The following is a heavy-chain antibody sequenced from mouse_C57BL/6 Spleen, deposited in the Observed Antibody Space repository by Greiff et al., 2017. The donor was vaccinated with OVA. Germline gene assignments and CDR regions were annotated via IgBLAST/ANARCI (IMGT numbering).Heavy chain of an antibody. D-gene: IGHD1-1*01. CDR2: IYPSDSDT. Sequence: VQLQQPGAELVRPGSSVKLSCKASGYTFTSYWMDWVKQRPGQGLEWIGNIYPSDSDTHYNQKFKDKATLTVDKSSSTAYMQLSSLTSEDSAVYYCARAYYGNREGEYFDYWGQGTTLTVSS. J-gene: IGHJ2*01. CDR1: GYTFTSYW. CDR3: ARAYYGNREGEYFDY. V-gene: IGHV1-61*01.